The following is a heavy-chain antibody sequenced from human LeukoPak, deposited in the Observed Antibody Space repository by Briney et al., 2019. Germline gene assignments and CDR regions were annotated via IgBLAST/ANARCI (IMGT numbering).Heavy chain of an antibody. V-gene: IGHV4-39*01. CDR3: ASLGFGELYFDY. CDR2: IYYSGST. J-gene: IGHJ4*02. D-gene: IGHD3-10*01. CDR1: GGSISSSSYY. Sequence: SETLSLTCTVSGGSISSSSYYWGWIRQPPGKGLEWIGSIYYSGSTYYNPSPKSRVTISVDTSKNQFSLKLSSVTAADTAVYYCASLGFGELYFDYWGQGTLVTVSS.